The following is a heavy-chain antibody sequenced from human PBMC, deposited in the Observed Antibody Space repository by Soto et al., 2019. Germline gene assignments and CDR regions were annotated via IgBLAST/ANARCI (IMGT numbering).Heavy chain of an antibody. D-gene: IGHD1-26*01. CDR1: GFSLNDTRMG. CDR3: VRIRGPWYSYGVPDY. J-gene: IGHJ4*02. CDR2: IFSDDQK. Sequence: QVTLKESGPVLVKPTETLTLTCSVSGFSLNDTRMGVSWIRQPPGKALQWLAQIFSDDQKDYSTSLRRRLTIAPGTSKTPVVLKMTNTDPVDTATYYWVRIRGPWYSYGVPDYWGRGTLVTVSS. V-gene: IGHV2-26*01.